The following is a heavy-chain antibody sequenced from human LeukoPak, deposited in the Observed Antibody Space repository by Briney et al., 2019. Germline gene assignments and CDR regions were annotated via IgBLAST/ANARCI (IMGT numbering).Heavy chain of an antibody. D-gene: IGHD4-11*01. CDR3: AESTTET. V-gene: IGHV4-34*01. CDR1: GGSFSGYY. CDR2: INHSGST. Sequence: SETLSLTCAVYGGSFSGYYWSWIRQPPGKGLEWIGEINHSGSTNYNPSLKSRVTISVDTSKNQFSLKLSSVTAADTAVYYCAESTTETWGQGSMVTVSS. J-gene: IGHJ3*01.